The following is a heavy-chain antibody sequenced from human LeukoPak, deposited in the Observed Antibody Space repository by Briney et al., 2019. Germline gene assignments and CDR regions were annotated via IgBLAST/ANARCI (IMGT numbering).Heavy chain of an antibody. V-gene: IGHV3-30*02. CDR3: AKASRGEDIVVVPAAYPFDY. J-gene: IGHJ4*02. D-gene: IGHD2-2*01. CDR2: IRYDRSNK. CDR1: GFTFSSYG. Sequence: GGSLRLSCAASGFTFSSYGMHWVRQAPGKGLEWVAFIRYDRSNKYYADSVKGRFTISRDNSKNTLYLQMNSLRAEDTAVYYCAKASRGEDIVVVPAAYPFDYWGQGTLVTVSS.